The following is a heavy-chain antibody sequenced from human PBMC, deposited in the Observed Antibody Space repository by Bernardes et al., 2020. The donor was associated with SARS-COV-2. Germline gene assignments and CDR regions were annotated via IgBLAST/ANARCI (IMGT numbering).Heavy chain of an antibody. CDR2: INYSGST. V-gene: IGHV4-34*01. D-gene: IGHD2-21*01. CDR3: ARAVCGIWYFDL. Sequence: SETLSLTCAAYGGSLSGYYWNWIRQPPGKGLEWIGEINYSGSTNYNPALKSRGTITVDTSKNQFPLKLNSVTAADTAVYYCARAVCGIWYFDLWGRGTLVTVSS. J-gene: IGHJ2*01. CDR1: GGSLSGYY.